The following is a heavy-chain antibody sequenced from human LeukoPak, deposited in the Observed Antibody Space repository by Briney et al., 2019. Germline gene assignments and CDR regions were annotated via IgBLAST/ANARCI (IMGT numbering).Heavy chain of an antibody. V-gene: IGHV4-59*12. D-gene: IGHD3-22*01. CDR1: GGSISSYY. J-gene: IGHJ5*02. CDR2: IYYSGTT. Sequence: SETLSLTCTVSGGSISSYYWSWIRQPPGKGLEWIGYIYYSGTTNCNPSLKSRVTISVDTSKNQFSLKLSSVTAADTAVYYCARTDSSGYYRAWGQGTLVTVSS. CDR3: ARTDSSGYYRA.